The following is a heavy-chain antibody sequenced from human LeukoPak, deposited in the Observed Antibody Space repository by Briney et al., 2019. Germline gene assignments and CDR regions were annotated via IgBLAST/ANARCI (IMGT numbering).Heavy chain of an antibody. CDR1: GFTFSSYA. J-gene: IGHJ1*01. Sequence: PGGSLRLSCAASGFTFSSYAMHWVRQAPGKGLEWVAVISYDGSNKYYADSVKGRFTISRDNSKNTLYLQMNSLGAEDTAVYYCARDLIATKVTSSSEYFQHWGQGTLVTVSS. CDR2: ISYDGSNK. D-gene: IGHD4-17*01. V-gene: IGHV3-30-3*01. CDR3: ARDLIATKVTSSSEYFQH.